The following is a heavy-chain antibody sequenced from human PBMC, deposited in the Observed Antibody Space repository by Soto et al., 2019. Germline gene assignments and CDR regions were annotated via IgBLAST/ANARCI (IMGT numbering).Heavy chain of an antibody. CDR1: GGTFSSYT. Sequence: GASVKVSCKASGGTFSSYTISWVRQAPGQGLEWMGRIIPILGIANYAQKFQGRVTITADKSTSTAYMELSSLRSEDTAVYYCASSGPSIVVVPAAILGAFDIWGQGTMVTVSS. J-gene: IGHJ3*02. CDR3: ASSGPSIVVVPAAILGAFDI. V-gene: IGHV1-69*02. D-gene: IGHD2-2*01. CDR2: IIPILGIA.